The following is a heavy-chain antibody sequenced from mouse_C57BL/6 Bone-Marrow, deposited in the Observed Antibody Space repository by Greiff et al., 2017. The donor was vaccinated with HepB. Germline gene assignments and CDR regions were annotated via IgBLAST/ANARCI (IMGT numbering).Heavy chain of an antibody. D-gene: IGHD4-1*01. CDR3: ARRGWERRFAY. J-gene: IGHJ3*01. CDR1: GYTFTSYW. CDR2: IHPNSGST. V-gene: IGHV1-64*01. Sequence: QVQLQQPGAELVKPGASVKLSCKASGYTFTSYWMHWVKQRPGQGLEWIGMIHPNSGSTNYNEKFKSKATLTVDKSSSTAYMQLSSLTSEDSAVYYCARRGWERRFAYWGQGTLVTVSA.